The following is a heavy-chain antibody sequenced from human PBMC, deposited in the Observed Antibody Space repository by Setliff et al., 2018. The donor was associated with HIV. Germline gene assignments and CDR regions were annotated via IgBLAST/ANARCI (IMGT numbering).Heavy chain of an antibody. J-gene: IGHJ6*02. CDR1: GFIFSRYS. V-gene: IGHV3-21*01. D-gene: IGHD2-2*01. CDR2: ISNSGSFI. CDR3: AREVDPLVILGGLDV. Sequence: GGSLRLSCAASGFIFSRYSMTWVRQAPGKGLEWVSSISNSGSFIYYADSVKGRFTISRDNAKNSLSLQMSSLRAEDTAVYYCAREVDPLVILGGLDVWGQGTAVTVSS.